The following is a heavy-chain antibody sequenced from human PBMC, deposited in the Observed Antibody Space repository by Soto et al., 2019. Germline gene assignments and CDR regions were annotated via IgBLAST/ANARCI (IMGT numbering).Heavy chain of an antibody. D-gene: IGHD2-8*02. CDR1: GYSFTGYY. CDR2: INPDSGAT. J-gene: IGHJ4*02. CDR3: ARGDYGTGGYPFPYVDY. V-gene: IGHV1-2*02. Sequence: HEHLVQSGAEVKRPGASLKVSCKASGYSFTGYYIHWGRQAPGQGLEWMGWINPDSGATNYAQNFQGRVTLTSDTSISTASMDLTSLTSDDTAVYYCARGDYGTGGYPFPYVDYWGQGTLVIVSS.